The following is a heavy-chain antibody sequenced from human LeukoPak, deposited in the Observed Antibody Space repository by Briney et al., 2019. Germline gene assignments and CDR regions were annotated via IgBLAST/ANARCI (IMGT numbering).Heavy chain of an antibody. CDR3: ARHRDVAFDY. Sequence: GESLKISCKGSGCGFTSYWIGWGRQMPGKGLEGMGIIYPGDSDTRYSPSFQGQVTISADKSISTAYLQWSSLEASDTAMYYCARHRDVAFDYWGQGTLVTVSS. D-gene: IGHD5-24*01. V-gene: IGHV5-51*01. J-gene: IGHJ4*02. CDR1: GCGFTSYW. CDR2: IYPGDSDT.